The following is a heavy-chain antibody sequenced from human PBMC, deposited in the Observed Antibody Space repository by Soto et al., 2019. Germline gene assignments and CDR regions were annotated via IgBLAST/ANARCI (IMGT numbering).Heavy chain of an antibody. CDR3: ARVWRYCSSTSCYNSGDFDY. CDR2: ISAYNGNT. D-gene: IGHD2-2*01. V-gene: IGHV1-18*04. Sequence: QVQLVQSGAEVKKPGASVKVSCKASGYTFTSYGISWVRQAPGQGLEWMGWISAYNGNTNYAQKLQGRVTMTTDTSTSTAYMELRSLRSDDTAVYYCARVWRYCSSTSCYNSGDFDYWGQGTLVTVSS. J-gene: IGHJ4*02. CDR1: GYTFTSYG.